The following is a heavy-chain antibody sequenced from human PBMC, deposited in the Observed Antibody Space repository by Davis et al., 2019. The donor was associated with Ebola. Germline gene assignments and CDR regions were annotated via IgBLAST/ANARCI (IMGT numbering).Heavy chain of an antibody. CDR2: ISYDGSNK. CDR1: GFTFSSYA. CDR3: ARASRGGGYYFDY. Sequence: PGGSLRLSCAASGFTFSSYAMHWVRQAPGKGLEWVAVISYDGSNKYYADSVKGRFTISRDNSKNTLYLQMNSLRAEGTAVYYCARASRGGGYYFDYWGQGTLVTVSS. J-gene: IGHJ4*02. D-gene: IGHD3-10*01. V-gene: IGHV3-30-3*01.